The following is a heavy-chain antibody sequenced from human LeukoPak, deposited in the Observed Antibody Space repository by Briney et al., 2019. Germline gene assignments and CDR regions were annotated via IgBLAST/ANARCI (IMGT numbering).Heavy chain of an antibody. CDR1: GYTFTSYG. CDR3: ARDLSGSGSYCSSFDY. CDR2: ISAYNGNT. Sequence: ASVKVSCKASGYTFTSYGISWVRQAPGQGLEWMGWISAYNGNTNYAQKLQGRVTMTTDTSTSTAYMELRSLRSDDTAVYYCARDLSGSGSYCSSFDYWGQGTLVTVSS. V-gene: IGHV1-18*01. D-gene: IGHD3-10*01. J-gene: IGHJ4*02.